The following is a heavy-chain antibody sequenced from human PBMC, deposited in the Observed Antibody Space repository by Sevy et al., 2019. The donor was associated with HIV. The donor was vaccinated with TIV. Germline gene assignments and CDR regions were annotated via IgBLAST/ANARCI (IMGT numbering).Heavy chain of an antibody. D-gene: IGHD2-21*02. Sequence: ASVKVSCETFGHTLSRHAISWVRQAPGQGLEWMGWISTYNGDTIYTQNFQGRVTMTTDTSTRTAYMELRSLRSDDTAVYFCARLTASRAYDSWGQGTLVTVSS. CDR1: GHTLSRHA. V-gene: IGHV1-18*04. J-gene: IGHJ4*02. CDR3: ARLTASRAYDS. CDR2: ISTYNGDT.